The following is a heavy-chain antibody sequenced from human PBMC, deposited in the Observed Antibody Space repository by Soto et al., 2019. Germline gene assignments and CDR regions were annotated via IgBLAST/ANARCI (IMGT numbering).Heavy chain of an antibody. CDR1: GGTFSSYT. CDR2: IIPILGIA. D-gene: IGHD6-13*01. CDR3: ATAAAGTGLDY. J-gene: IGHJ4*02. Sequence: QVQLVQSGAEVKKPGSSVKVSCKASGGTFSSYTISWVRQAPGQGLEWMGRIIPILGIANYAQKFQGRVTITADKSTSTAYMELSSLRSEDTAVYYCATAAAGTGLDYWGQGTLVTVSS. V-gene: IGHV1-69*02.